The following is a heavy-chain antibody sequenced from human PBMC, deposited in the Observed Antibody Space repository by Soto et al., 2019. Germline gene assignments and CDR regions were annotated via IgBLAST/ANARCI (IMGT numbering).Heavy chain of an antibody. D-gene: IGHD4-4*01. V-gene: IGHV2-26*01. Sequence: QVTLKESGPVLVKPTETLTLTCPVSGFSLSNARMGVSWIRQPPGKALEWLAHIFSNDEKSYSTSLKSRLTIYKDTCKSQVVFTMTNMDPVDTTTYYCTRINADDYNTFDYWGQKTLVTVAS. CDR2: IFSNDEK. CDR3: TRINADDYNTFDY. CDR1: GFSLSNARMG. J-gene: IGHJ4*02.